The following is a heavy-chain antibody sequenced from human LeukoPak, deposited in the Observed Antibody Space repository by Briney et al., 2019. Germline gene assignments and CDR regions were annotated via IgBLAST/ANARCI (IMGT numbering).Heavy chain of an antibody. CDR3: ARHSAYSYGYSDY. J-gene: IGHJ4*02. Sequence: PSETLSLTCAVYGGSFSGYYWSWIRQPPGKGLEWIGEINHSGSTNYNPSLKSRVTMSVDTSKNQFSLKLSSVTAADTAVYYCARHSAYSYGYSDYWGQGTLVTVSS. CDR2: INHSGST. D-gene: IGHD5-18*01. V-gene: IGHV4-34*01. CDR1: GGSFSGYY.